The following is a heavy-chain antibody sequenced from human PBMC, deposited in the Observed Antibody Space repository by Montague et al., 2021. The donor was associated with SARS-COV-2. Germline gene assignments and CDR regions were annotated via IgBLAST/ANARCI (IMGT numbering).Heavy chain of an antibody. CDR3: AKASGSRGYYEMDF. J-gene: IGHJ4*02. CDR2: IRWNGDDI. V-gene: IGHV3-9*01. D-gene: IGHD1-26*01. CDR1: GFSFSDYA. Sequence: SLRLSCAASGFSFSDYAMHWVRQVPGKGLEWVSGIRWNGDDIGQADSVRGRFSIFRDIGKTSLYLQMNSLRVEDTALYHCAKASGSRGYYEMDFWGQGVLVIVSS.